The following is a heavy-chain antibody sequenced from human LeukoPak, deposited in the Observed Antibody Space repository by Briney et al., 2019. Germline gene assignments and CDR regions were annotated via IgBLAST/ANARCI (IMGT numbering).Heavy chain of an antibody. D-gene: IGHD5-12*01. J-gene: IGHJ5*02. CDR2: ISSSGSTI. CDR1: GFTFSDYY. CDR3: ARDLVATCFWFDP. Sequence: GGSLRLSCAASGFTFSDYYMSWIRQAPGKGLEWVSYISSSGSTIYYADSVKGRFTISRDNAKNSLYLQMNSLRAEDTAVYYCARDLVATCFWFDPWGQGTLVTVSS. V-gene: IGHV3-11*04.